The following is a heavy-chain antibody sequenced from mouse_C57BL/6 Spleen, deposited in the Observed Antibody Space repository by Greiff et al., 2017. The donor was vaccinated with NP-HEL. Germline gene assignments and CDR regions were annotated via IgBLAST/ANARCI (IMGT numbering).Heavy chain of an antibody. D-gene: IGHD2-4*01. CDR3: TRSRLGLRRDWYFDV. V-gene: IGHV1-15*01. Sequence: VQLQQSGAELVRPGASVTLSCKASGYTFTDYEMHWVKQTPVHGLEWIGAIDPETGGTAYNQKFKGKAILTADKSSSTAYMERRSLTSEDSAVYSCTRSRLGLRRDWYFDVWGTGTTVTVSS. CDR1: GYTFTDYE. J-gene: IGHJ1*03. CDR2: IDPETGGT.